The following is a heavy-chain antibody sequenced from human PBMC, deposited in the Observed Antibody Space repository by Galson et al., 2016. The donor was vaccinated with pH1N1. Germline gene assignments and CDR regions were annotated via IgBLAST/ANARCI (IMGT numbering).Heavy chain of an antibody. CDR2: IHYDGSKT. CDR3: AKGPRGVVVVAATH. J-gene: IGHJ4*02. CDR1: GFTFSNYG. Sequence: LRLSCAASGFTFSNYGMHWVRQAPGKGLEWLSFIHYDGSKTYQLDSVKGRFTISRDNSKNTLYLQMNSLRAEDTAVYYCAKGPRGVVVVAATHWGQGTLVTVSS. V-gene: IGHV3-30*02. D-gene: IGHD2-15*01.